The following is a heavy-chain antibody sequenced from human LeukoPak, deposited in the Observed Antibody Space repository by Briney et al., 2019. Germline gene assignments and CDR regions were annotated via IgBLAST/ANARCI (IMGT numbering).Heavy chain of an antibody. V-gene: IGHV3-64D*06. Sequence: PGGSLRLSCSASGFTFSSYAMHWVRQAPGKGLEYVSAINSNGGSTYYADSVKGRFTISRDNSKNTPYLQMSSLRAEDTAVYYCVINYYGSGSYYRRLDYWGQGTLVTVSS. D-gene: IGHD3-10*01. CDR2: INSNGGST. J-gene: IGHJ4*02. CDR1: GFTFSSYA. CDR3: VINYYGSGSYYRRLDY.